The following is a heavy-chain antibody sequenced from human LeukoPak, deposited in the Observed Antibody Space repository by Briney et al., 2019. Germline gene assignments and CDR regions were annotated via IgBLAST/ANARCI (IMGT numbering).Heavy chain of an antibody. CDR1: GGSISSYY. CDR3: ARDHHDFWSGYLYGMDV. CDR2: IYYSGST. D-gene: IGHD3-3*01. Sequence: SETLSLTCTVSGGSISSYYWSWIRQPPGKGLEWIGYIYYSGSTNYNPSLKSRVTISVDTSKNQFSLKLSSVTAADTAVYYCARDHHDFWSGYLYGMDVWGQGTRVTVSS. V-gene: IGHV4-59*01. J-gene: IGHJ6*02.